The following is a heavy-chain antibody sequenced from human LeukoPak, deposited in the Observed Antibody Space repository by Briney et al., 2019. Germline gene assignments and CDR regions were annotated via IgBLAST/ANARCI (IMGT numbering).Heavy chain of an antibody. CDR3: AKVPLKGYNYGYYFDY. V-gene: IGHV3-43*02. Sequence: PGGSLRLSCAASGFTFDDYAMHWVRQAPGKGLEWVSLISGDGGSTIYADSVKGRFTISRDDSKNSLYLRMNSLRTEDTALYYCAKVPLKGYNYGYYFDYWAREPWSPSPQ. CDR1: GFTFDDYA. CDR2: ISGDGGST. J-gene: IGHJ4*02. D-gene: IGHD5-18*01.